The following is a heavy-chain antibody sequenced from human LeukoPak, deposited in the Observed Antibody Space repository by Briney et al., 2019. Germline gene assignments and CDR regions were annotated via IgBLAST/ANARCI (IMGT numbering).Heavy chain of an antibody. CDR3: ARGNLVGATSLDY. Sequence: PGGSLRLSCAASGFSFKDTGMHWVRQAPGKGPEWLTIIWYDGSTKYYAVSVKGRFTVSRDNSKNILYLQMNSLRAEDTAVYYCARGNLVGATSLDYWGQGTLVTVSS. D-gene: IGHD1-26*01. V-gene: IGHV3-33*01. J-gene: IGHJ4*02. CDR1: GFSFKDTG. CDR2: IWYDGSTK.